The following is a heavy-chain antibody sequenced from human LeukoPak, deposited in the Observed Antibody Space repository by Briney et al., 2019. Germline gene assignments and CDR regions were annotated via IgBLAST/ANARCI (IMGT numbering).Heavy chain of an antibody. CDR3: ARDLVEFDSSGYYRDAFDI. V-gene: IGHV1-46*01. CDR2: INPSGGST. J-gene: IGHJ3*02. Sequence: ASVKVSCKASGYTFTSYYMHWVRQAPRQGLEWMGIINPSGGSTSYAQKFQGRVTMTRDTSTSTVYMELRSLRSDDTAVYYCARDLVEFDSSGYYRDAFDIWGQGTMVTVSS. D-gene: IGHD3-22*01. CDR1: GYTFTSYY.